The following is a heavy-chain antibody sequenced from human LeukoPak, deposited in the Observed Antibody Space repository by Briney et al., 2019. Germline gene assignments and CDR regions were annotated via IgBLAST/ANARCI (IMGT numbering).Heavy chain of an antibody. CDR1: GYTFTGYY. V-gene: IGHV1-2*02. CDR2: INPNSGGT. D-gene: IGHD6-19*01. CDR3: ARDQDSSGWYYFDY. J-gene: IGHJ4*02. Sequence: ASVKVSCKASGYTFTGYYMHWVRQAPGQGLEWMGWINPNSGGTNYAQKFQGRVTMTTDTSTSTVYMELSSLRSEDTAVYYCARDQDSSGWYYFDYWGQGTLVTVSS.